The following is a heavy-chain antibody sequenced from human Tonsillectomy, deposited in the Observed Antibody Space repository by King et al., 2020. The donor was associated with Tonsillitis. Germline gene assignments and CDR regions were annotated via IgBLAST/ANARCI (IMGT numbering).Heavy chain of an antibody. D-gene: IGHD3-22*01. J-gene: IGHJ4*02. CDR2: IDPSDSYT. V-gene: IGHV5-10-1*03. CDR3: ARPLVYDSTGSLAY. Sequence: QLVQAGAEVKKPGESLRISCKGSGYNFTSYWISWGRQMPGKGLEWMGRIDPSDSYTNYSPSFQGHVTISADKSISTAYLQWSSLKASDTAMDSCARPLVYDSTGSLAYWGQGTLVTVSS. CDR1: GYNFTSYW.